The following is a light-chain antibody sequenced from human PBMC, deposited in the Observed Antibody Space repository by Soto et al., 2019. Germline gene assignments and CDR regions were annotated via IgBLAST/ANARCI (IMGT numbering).Light chain of an antibody. CDR2: DVS. CDR1: ISDVGGYNY. Sequence: QSALTQPRSVSGSPGQSVTISCTGTISDVGGYNYVSWYQQHPGKAPKFMIYDVSKRPSGVPDRFFATKSGNTASLTISGLQAEDEADYYCCSFAGNYTYVFGTGTQLTVL. J-gene: IGLJ1*01. V-gene: IGLV2-11*01. CDR3: CSFAGNYTYV.